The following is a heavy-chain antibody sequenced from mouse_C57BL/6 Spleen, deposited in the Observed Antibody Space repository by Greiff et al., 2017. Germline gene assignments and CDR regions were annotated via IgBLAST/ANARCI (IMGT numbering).Heavy chain of an antibody. CDR1: GYTFTSYW. J-gene: IGHJ4*01. D-gene: IGHD1-1*01. Sequence: QVQLQQPGAELVKPGASVKLSCKASGYTFTSYWMHWVKQRPGQGLEWIGMIHPNSGSTNYNEKFKSKDTLTVDKSSSTAYMQLSSLTSEDSAVYYCARDGVTTVVATGAMDYWGQGTSVTVSS. CDR3: ARDGVTTVVATGAMDY. V-gene: IGHV1-64*01. CDR2: IHPNSGST.